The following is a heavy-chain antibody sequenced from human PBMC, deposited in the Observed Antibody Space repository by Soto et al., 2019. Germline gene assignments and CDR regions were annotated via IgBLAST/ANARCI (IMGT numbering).Heavy chain of an antibody. CDR2: IYYSGST. V-gene: IGHV4-30-4*01. Sequence: SETLSLTCTVSGGSISSGNYYWSWIRQPPGKGLEWIGYIYYSGSTYYNPSLKSRVTISVDTSKNQFSLYLQMNSLRAEDTAVYCCARGLGSSGWYSPWDAFDIWGQGTMVT. J-gene: IGHJ3*02. CDR1: GGSISSGNYY. CDR3: ARGLGSSGWYSPWDAFDI. D-gene: IGHD6-19*01.